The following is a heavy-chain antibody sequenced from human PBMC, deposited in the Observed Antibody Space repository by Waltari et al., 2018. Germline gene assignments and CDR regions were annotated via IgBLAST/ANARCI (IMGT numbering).Heavy chain of an antibody. V-gene: IGHV3-21*01. D-gene: IGHD1-26*01. Sequence: EVQLVESGGGLVKPGGSLRLSCAASGFTFSSYSMNWVRQAPGKGLEWVSSISSSSSYIYYADSVKGRFTISRDNAKNSLYLQMNSLRAEDTAVYYCASVFYGSRDAFDIWGQGTMVTVSS. CDR3: ASVFYGSRDAFDI. CDR2: ISSSSSYI. J-gene: IGHJ3*02. CDR1: GFTFSSYS.